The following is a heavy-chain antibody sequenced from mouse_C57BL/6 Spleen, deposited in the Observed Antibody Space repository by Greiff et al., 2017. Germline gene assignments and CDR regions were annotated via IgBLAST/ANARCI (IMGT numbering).Heavy chain of an antibody. D-gene: IGHD1-1*01. V-gene: IGHV14-4*01. CDR2: IDPENGDT. Sequence: VQLKESGAELVRPGASVKLSCTASGFNIKDDYMHWVKQRPEQGLEWIGWIDPENGDTEYASKFQGKATITADTSSNTAYLQLSSLTSEDTAVYYCTTGSSFDYWGQGTTLTVSS. CDR3: TTGSSFDY. J-gene: IGHJ2*01. CDR1: GFNIKDDY.